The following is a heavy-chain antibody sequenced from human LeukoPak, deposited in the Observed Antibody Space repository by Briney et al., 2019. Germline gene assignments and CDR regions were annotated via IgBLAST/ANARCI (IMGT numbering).Heavy chain of an antibody. CDR1: GFTFSDYY. J-gene: IGHJ4*02. Sequence: GGSLRLSCAASGFTFSDYYMSWIRQAPGKGLEWVSYISSSGSTIYYADSVKGRFTISRDNAKNSLYLQMSSLRAEDTAVYYCARDPTYDSSGYYIDYWGQGTLVTVSS. CDR3: ARDPTYDSSGYYIDY. D-gene: IGHD3-22*01. V-gene: IGHV3-11*04. CDR2: ISSSGSTI.